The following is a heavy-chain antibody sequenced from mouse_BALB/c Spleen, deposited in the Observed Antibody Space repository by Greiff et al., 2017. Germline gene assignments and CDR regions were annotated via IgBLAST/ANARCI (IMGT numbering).Heavy chain of an antibody. CDR3: ARTFTTVVSYYAMDY. Sequence: QVQLQQSGAELARPGASVKLSCKASGYTFTSYWMQWVKQRPGQGLEWIGAIYPGDGDTRYTQKFKGKATLTADKSSSTAYMQLSSLASEDSAVYYCARTFTTVVSYYAMDYWGQGTSVTVSS. CDR1: GYTFTSYW. CDR2: IYPGDGDT. J-gene: IGHJ4*01. D-gene: IGHD1-1*01. V-gene: IGHV1-87*01.